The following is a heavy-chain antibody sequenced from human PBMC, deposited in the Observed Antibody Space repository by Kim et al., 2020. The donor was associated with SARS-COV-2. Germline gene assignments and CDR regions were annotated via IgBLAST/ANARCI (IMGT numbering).Heavy chain of an antibody. CDR2: IIPILGIA. Sequence: SVKVSCKASGGTFSSYAISWVRQAPGQGLEWMGRIIPILGIANYAQKFQGRVTITADKSTSTGYMELSSLRSEDTAVYNCARDLRRNYQGGLGYWGQGTLVTVSS. V-gene: IGHV1-69*04. CDR1: GGTFSSYA. D-gene: IGHD1-7*01. CDR3: ARDLRRNYQGGLGY. J-gene: IGHJ4*02.